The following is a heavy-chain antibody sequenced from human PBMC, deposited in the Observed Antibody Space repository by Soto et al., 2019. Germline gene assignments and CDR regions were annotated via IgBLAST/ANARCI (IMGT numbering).Heavy chain of an antibody. CDR1: GFTFSSYG. D-gene: IGHD6-19*01. CDR3: AKDRDSVAGSFDY. J-gene: IGHJ4*02. V-gene: IGHV3-30*18. CDR2: ISYDGSNK. Sequence: PGGSLRLSCAASGFTFSSYGMHWVRQAPGKGLEWVAVISYDGSNKYYADSVKGRFTISRDNSKNTLYLQMNSLRAEGTAVYYCAKDRDSVAGSFDYWGQGTLVTVSS.